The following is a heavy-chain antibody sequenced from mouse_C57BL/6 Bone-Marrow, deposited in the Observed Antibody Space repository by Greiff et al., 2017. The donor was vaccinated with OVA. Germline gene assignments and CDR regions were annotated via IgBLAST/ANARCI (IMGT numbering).Heavy chain of an antibody. D-gene: IGHD1-1*01. CDR3: ARTTVVAEYFDV. CDR1: GYTFTSYT. V-gene: IGHV1-4*01. J-gene: IGHJ1*03. CDR2: INPSSGYT. Sequence: VQLKQSGAELARPGASVKMSCKASGYTFTSYTMHWVKQRPGQGLEWIGYINPSSGYTKYNQKFKDKATLTADKSSSTAYMQLSSLTSEDSAVYYCARTTVVAEYFDVWGTGTTVTVSS.